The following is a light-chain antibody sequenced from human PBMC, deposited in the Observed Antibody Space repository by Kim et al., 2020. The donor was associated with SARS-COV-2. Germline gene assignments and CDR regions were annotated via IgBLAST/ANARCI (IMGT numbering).Light chain of an antibody. J-gene: IGLJ3*02. CDR2: EDD. V-gene: IGLV6-57*01. Sequence: NFMLTQPHSVSASPGKTVTISCTRSSGNIASSYVQWFQQRPGSSPTTVIYEDDQRPSGVSDRFSVSIDSSSNSASLILSGLRTEDEADYYCQSYDTNNRWVFGGGTQLTVL. CDR3: QSYDTNNRWV. CDR1: SGNIASSY.